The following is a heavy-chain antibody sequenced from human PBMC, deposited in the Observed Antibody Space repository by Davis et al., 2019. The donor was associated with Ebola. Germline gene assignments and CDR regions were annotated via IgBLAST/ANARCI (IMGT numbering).Heavy chain of an antibody. V-gene: IGHV3-66*01. CDR1: GFTVSSNY. CDR2: IYSGGST. D-gene: IGHD5-12*01. Sequence: GESLKISCAASGFTVSSNYMSWVRQAPGKGLEWVSVIYSGGSTYYADSVKGRFTISRDNSKNTLYLQMNSLRAEDTAVYYCARVFEWLRFPYYYYGMDVWGQGTTVTVSS. CDR3: ARVFEWLRFPYYYYGMDV. J-gene: IGHJ6*02.